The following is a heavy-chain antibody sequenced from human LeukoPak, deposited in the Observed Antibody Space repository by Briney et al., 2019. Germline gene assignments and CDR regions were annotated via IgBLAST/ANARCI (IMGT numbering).Heavy chain of an antibody. Sequence: SETQSLTCTVSGGPIRGFKTWGWVRQPPGKGLEWIGNIHYDGRTAPNPSLKSRVTLSLDTSTNQLSLKVNSVTATDTALYYCARVVTAAGLDLWGQGILVTISS. CDR1: GGPIRGFKT. CDR2: IHYDGRT. CDR3: ARVVTAAGLDL. D-gene: IGHD6-25*01. V-gene: IGHV4-39*07. J-gene: IGHJ5*02.